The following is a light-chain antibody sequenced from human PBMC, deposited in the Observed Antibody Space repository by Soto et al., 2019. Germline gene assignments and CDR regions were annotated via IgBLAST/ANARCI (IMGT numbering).Light chain of an antibody. J-gene: IGKJ4*01. CDR1: QSISSY. CDR2: AAS. Sequence: DIQMTQSPSSLSASVGDRVTITCRASQSISSYLNWYQQKPGKAPTLLIHAASTLQSGVPSRFSGSGSGTDFTLTISSLQPEDCATYYCQQTYTTPPLIFGGGTKVEIK. CDR3: QQTYTTPPLI. V-gene: IGKV1-39*01.